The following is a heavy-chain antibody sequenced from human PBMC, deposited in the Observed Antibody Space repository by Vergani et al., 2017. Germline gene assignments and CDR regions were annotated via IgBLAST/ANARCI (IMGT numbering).Heavy chain of an antibody. D-gene: IGHD3-3*01. V-gene: IGHV1-69*12. CDR1: GGTFSSYA. CDR3: ARVPPVRDFWSGWADYYYYMDV. Sequence: QVQLVQSGAEVKKPGSSVKVSCKASGGTFSSYAISWVRQAPGQGLEWMGGIIPIFGTANYAQKFQGRVTITADESTSTAYMELSSLRSEDTAVYYWARVPPVRDFWSGWADYYYYMDVWGKGTTVTVSS. J-gene: IGHJ6*03. CDR2: IIPIFGTA.